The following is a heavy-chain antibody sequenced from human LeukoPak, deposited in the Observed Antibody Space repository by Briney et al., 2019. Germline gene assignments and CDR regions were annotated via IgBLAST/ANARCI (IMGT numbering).Heavy chain of an antibody. CDR1: GGSFSGYY. CDR3: ARVSGYDWESFYDY. J-gene: IGHJ4*02. V-gene: IGHV4-59*01. CDR2: IYYSGST. Sequence: SETLSLTCAVYGGSFSGYYWSWIRQPPGKGLERIGYIYYSGSTNYNPSLKSRVTISVDTSKNQFSLKLSSVTAADTAMYYCARVSGYDWESFYDYWGQGSLVTVSS. D-gene: IGHD5-12*01.